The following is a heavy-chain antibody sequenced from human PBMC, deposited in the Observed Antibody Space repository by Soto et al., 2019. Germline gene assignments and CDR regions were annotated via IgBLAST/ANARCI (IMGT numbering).Heavy chain of an antibody. J-gene: IGHJ5*02. CDR1: GGSLSSYY. D-gene: IGHD6-25*01. V-gene: IGHV4-59*01. Sequence: EPLSLTCTVSGGSLSSYYWTWIRQSPGKGLEWIGYVYFSWNTNYNPSLKSRVTISIDTSKNQSSLRLASVTAADTAFYYCGSVRPSGYVLSWGQGTLVTVSS. CDR2: VYFSWNT. CDR3: GSVRPSGYVLS.